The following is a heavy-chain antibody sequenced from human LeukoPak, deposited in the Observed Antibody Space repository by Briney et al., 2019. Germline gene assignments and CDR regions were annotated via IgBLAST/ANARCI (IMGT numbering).Heavy chain of an antibody. Sequence: GGSLRLSCAASGFTFDDYGMSWVRQAPGKGLEWVSGINWNGGSTGYADSVKGRFTISRDNAKNSLYLQMNSLRAEDTALYHCAREKFRRGGSYRYFDYWGQGTLVTVSS. CDR1: GFTFDDYG. CDR2: INWNGGST. V-gene: IGHV3-20*01. CDR3: AREKFRRGGSYRYFDY. J-gene: IGHJ4*02. D-gene: IGHD1-26*01.